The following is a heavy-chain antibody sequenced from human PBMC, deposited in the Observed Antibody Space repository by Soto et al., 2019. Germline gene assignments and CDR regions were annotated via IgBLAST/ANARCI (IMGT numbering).Heavy chain of an antibody. J-gene: IGHJ4*02. Sequence: QITLKESGPTLVKPTQTLTLTCTFSVFSLNTSGVDVVWIRQPPGKALEWLAVIYWDDDKRCSPSLKRRLTITKDTSKNHVVLIMSNMDPVDTATYYCAHRHSSSSLGYWGQGTLVTVSS. CDR1: VFSLNTSGVD. CDR2: IYWDDDK. V-gene: IGHV2-5*02. D-gene: IGHD6-6*01. CDR3: AHRHSSSSLGY.